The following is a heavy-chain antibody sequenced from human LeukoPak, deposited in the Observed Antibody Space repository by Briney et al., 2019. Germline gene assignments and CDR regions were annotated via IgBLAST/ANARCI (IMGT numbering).Heavy chain of an antibody. D-gene: IGHD3-22*01. V-gene: IGHV4-4*09. J-gene: IGHJ2*01. CDR2: IYSNGIT. Sequence: SEALSLTCTVSGGSIFSYYFNWIRQPPGKGLEWIGYIYSNGITSYNPSLRSRSTISIATSKNQFSLRLTSVTAADTATYYCARRAYYDSSGYYPASGYFDLWGRGTLVTVSS. CDR3: ARRAYYDSSGYYPASGYFDL. CDR1: GGSIFSYY.